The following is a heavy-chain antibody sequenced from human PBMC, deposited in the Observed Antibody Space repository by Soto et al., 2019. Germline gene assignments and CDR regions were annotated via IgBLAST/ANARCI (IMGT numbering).Heavy chain of an antibody. CDR1: GYTFTGYY. D-gene: IGHD2-15*01. V-gene: IGHV1-2*04. J-gene: IGHJ3*02. CDR3: ARGSDIVVVVDAREAFDS. CDR2: INPNSGGT. Sequence: QVQLVQSGAEVKKPGASVKVSCKASGYTFTGYYMHWGRQAPRQGLEWMGWINPNSGGTNYAQKLQGWVTMTRDTSISTAYMELSRLRSDDTAVYYCARGSDIVVVVDAREAFDSWGQGTMGTGSS.